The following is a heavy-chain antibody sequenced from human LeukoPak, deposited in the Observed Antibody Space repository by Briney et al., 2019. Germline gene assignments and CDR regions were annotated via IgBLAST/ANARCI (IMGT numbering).Heavy chain of an antibody. D-gene: IGHD1-14*01. J-gene: IGHJ6*04. CDR3: ARKQLPLYSFYYAMDV. CDR2: ISYDGSNK. Sequence: GKSLRLSCEASGFTFSSYGMHWVRQAPGRGLEWVALISYDGSNKNYADSVKGRFIISRDDSKNTLYLQMSSLRAEDTAVYYCARKQLPLYSFYYAMDVWGRGTTATVSS. CDR1: GFTFSSYG. V-gene: IGHV3-33*03.